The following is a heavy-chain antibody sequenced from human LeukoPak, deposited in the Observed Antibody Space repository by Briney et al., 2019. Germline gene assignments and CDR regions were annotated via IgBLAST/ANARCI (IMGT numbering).Heavy chain of an antibody. CDR2: IVVGSGNT. CDR3: AAAQDYWEAFDI. Sequence: GASVKVSCKASGFTFTSSAVQWVRQARGQRLEWIGWIVVGSGNTNYAQKFQERVTITRDMSTSTAYMELSSLRSEDTAVYYCAAAQDYWEAFDIWGQGTMVTVSS. D-gene: IGHD1-26*01. V-gene: IGHV1-58*01. J-gene: IGHJ3*02. CDR1: GFTFTSSA.